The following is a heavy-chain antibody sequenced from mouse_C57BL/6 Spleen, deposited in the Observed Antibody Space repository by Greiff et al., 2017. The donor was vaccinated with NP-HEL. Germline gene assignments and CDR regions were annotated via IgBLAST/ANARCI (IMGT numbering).Heavy chain of an antibody. D-gene: IGHD1-1*01. V-gene: IGHV1-50*01. CDR1: GYTFTSYW. CDR3: ARSRLEFAY. CDR2: IDPSDSYT. J-gene: IGHJ3*01. Sequence: QVQLQQPGAELVKPGASVKLSCKASGYTFTSYWMQWVKQRPGQGLEWIGEIDPSDSYTNYNQKFKGKATLTVDTSSSTAYMQLSSLTSEDSAVYYCARSRLEFAYWGQGTLVTVSA.